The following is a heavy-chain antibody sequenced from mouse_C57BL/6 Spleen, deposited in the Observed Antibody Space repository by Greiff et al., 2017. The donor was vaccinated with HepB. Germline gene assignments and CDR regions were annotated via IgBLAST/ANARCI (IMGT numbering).Heavy chain of an antibody. V-gene: IGHV1-82*01. J-gene: IGHJ1*03. CDR3: VRYYGSSSHWHFDV. CDR1: GYAFSSSW. Sequence: QVQLQQSGPELVKPGASVKISCKASGYAFSSSWMNWVKQRPGKGLEWIGRIYPGDGYTNYNGKFKGKATLTVDKSSSTAYMQVSSLTSEDSAVYFGVRYYGSSSHWHFDVWGKGTTLTVSS. D-gene: IGHD1-1*01. CDR2: IYPGDGYT.